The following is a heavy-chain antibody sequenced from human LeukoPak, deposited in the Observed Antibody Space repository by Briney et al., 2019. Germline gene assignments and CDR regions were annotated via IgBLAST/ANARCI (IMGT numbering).Heavy chain of an antibody. J-gene: IGHJ6*03. CDR2: IIPIFGTA. D-gene: IGHD2-15*01. CDR1: GGTFSSYA. V-gene: IGHV1-69*05. CDR3: ARLDIVVVVAATDYYYYMDV. Sequence: SVKVSCKASGGTFSSYAISWVRQAPGQGLEWMGGIIPIFGTANYAQKLQGRVTMTTDTSTSTAYMELRSLRSDDTAVYYCARLDIVVVVAATDYYYYMDVWGKGTTVTVSS.